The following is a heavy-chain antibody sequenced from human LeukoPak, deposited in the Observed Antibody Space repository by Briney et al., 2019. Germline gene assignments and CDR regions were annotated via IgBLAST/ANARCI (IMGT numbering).Heavy chain of an antibody. Sequence: PSETLSLTCTVSRGSLSSGGYDWSWIRQHPGKGLEWIGYIYYSASTYYNPSLKSRVTISVDTSKNQFSLKLSSVTAADTAVYYWARAAGYDGANHFDYWGQGTLVTVSS. CDR3: ARAAGYDGANHFDY. D-gene: IGHD3-16*01. V-gene: IGHV4-31*03. CDR1: RGSLSSGGYD. J-gene: IGHJ4*02. CDR2: IYYSAST.